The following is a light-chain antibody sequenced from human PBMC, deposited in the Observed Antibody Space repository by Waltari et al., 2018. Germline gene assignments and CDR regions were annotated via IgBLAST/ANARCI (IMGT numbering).Light chain of an antibody. V-gene: IGKV3-20*01. CDR1: QSVSRT. J-gene: IGKJ1*01. CDR3: QPKVRLPAT. Sequence: EIVLTQSPGTLSLSPGERATLSCRASQSVSRTLAWYQQKPGQAPKLLIYGASIRATGIPDRSTGRGSGTDFSLTISSLEPEDFAIYCGQPKVRLPATFSQGTKVEI. CDR2: GAS.